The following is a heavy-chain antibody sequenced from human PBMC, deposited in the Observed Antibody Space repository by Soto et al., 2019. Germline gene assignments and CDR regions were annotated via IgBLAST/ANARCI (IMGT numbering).Heavy chain of an antibody. CDR2: IIPIFGTA. CDR1: GGTFSSYA. V-gene: IGHV1-69*13. CDR3: ARDIVVVPAPGYYYYGMDV. Sequence: ASVKVSCKASGGTFSSYAISWVRQAPGQGLEWMGGIIPIFGTANYAQKFQGRVTITADESTSTAYMGLSSLRSEDTAVYYCARDIVVVPAPGYYYYGMDVWGQGTTVTV. J-gene: IGHJ6*02. D-gene: IGHD2-2*01.